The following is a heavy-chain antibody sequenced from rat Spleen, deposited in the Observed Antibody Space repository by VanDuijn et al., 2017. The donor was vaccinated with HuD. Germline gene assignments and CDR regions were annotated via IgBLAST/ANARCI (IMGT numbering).Heavy chain of an antibody. V-gene: IGHV5-25*01. CDR1: GFTFSNYY. Sequence: EVQLMESGGGLVQPGRSMKLSCAASGFTFSNYYMAWVRQAPTKGLEWVASITPGDDNTYSRDSVKGRFTISRNNIQNTLYLQMNRLGSEDTAIYYCVREDLGINYWGQGVMVTVSS. J-gene: IGHJ2*01. CDR3: VREDLGINY. D-gene: IGHD1-9*01. CDR2: ITPGDDNT.